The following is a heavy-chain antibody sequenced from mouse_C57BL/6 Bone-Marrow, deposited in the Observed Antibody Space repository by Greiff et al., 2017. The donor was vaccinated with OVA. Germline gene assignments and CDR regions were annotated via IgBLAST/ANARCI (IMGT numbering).Heavy chain of an antibody. Sequence: QVQLQQPGAELVKPGASVKLSCKASGYTFTEYTIHWVKQRSGQGLEWIGWFYPGGGSIKYNEKFKDKATLTADKSSSTVYMELSRLTSEDSADYFCARHEGYGPWFAYWGQGTLVTVSA. CDR3: ARHEGYGPWFAY. CDR1: GYTFTEYT. D-gene: IGHD2-10*02. V-gene: IGHV1-62-2*01. J-gene: IGHJ3*01. CDR2: FYPGGGSI.